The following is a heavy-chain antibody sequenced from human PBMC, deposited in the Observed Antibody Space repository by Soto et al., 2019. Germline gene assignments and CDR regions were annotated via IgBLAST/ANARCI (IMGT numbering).Heavy chain of an antibody. Sequence: QVQLVQSGAEVKKPGASVKVSCKASGYTFTSYGISWVRQAPGQGLEWMGWISSYNGNTNYAQKLQGRVTMTTDTSTSTAYMELRSLRSEDTAVYYCARDCSSTSCQTGNYYYYGMDVWGQGTTVTVSS. CDR2: ISSYNGNT. J-gene: IGHJ6*02. CDR1: GYTFTSYG. D-gene: IGHD2-2*01. V-gene: IGHV1-18*04. CDR3: ARDCSSTSCQTGNYYYYGMDV.